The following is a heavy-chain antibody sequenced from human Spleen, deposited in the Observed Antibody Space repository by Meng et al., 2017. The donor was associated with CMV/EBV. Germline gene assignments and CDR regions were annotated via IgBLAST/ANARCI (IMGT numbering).Heavy chain of an antibody. CDR2: ISRSSITK. CDR1: GFTFSSYD. J-gene: IGHJ4*02. D-gene: IGHD1-26*01. V-gene: IGHV3-48*04. CDR3: ARGELRLFDY. Sequence: GESLKISCAASGFTFSSYDMHWVRQAPGRGLEWISYISRSSITKYYADSVKGRFTISRDNAKNSLYLQMNSLKAEDAAVNYCARGELRLFDYWGQGTLVTVSS.